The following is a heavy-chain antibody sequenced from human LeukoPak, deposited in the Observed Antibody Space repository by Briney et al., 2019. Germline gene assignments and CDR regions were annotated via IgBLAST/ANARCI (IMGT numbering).Heavy chain of an antibody. CDR1: GGSISSYY. D-gene: IGHD2-15*01. CDR3: ARLSLHRSGGSCLDYYYYYGMDV. Sequence: SETLSLTCTVSGGSISSYYWSWIRQPPGKGLEWIGYIYYSGSTNYNPSLKSRVTISVDTSKNQFSLKLSSVTAADTAVYYCARLSLHRSGGSCLDYYYYYGMDVWGQGTTVTVSS. V-gene: IGHV4-59*08. J-gene: IGHJ6*02. CDR2: IYYSGST.